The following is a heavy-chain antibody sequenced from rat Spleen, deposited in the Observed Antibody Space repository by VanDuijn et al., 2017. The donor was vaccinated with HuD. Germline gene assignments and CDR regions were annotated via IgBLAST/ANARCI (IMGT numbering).Heavy chain of an antibody. Sequence: QEQLKESGPGLVQPSETLSLTCTVSGFSLTSYHVSWVRQPPRKGLQWMGVIWTGGSITYNSLLKSRLSISRDTSKSQVFLKMNRLQTEDTATYYCVRDGGELGYWGQGLMVTVSS. CDR1: GFSLTSYH. D-gene: IGHD4-6*01. CDR2: IWTGGSI. J-gene: IGHJ2*01. V-gene: IGHV2-43*01. CDR3: VRDGGELGY.